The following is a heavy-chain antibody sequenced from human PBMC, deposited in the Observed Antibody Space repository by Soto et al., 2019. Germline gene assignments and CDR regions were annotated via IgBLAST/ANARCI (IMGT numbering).Heavy chain of an antibody. J-gene: IGHJ4*02. D-gene: IGHD6-19*01. V-gene: IGHV3-30-3*01. CDR3: VTEQWLDY. CDR1: GFTYSTYT. CDR2: ISYDGNNK. Sequence: GGSLRLSCAASGFTYSTYTMHWVRQAPGKGLEWVAVISYDGNNKFYADSVKGRFTISRDSTKQTLYLQMNSLRAEDTAVYYCVTEQWLDYWGQGTLVTVSS.